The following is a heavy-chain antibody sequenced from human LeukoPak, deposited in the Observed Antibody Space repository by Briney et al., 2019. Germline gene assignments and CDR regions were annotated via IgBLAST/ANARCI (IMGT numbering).Heavy chain of an antibody. CDR2: ISYDGSNK. CDR3: AKDSYSVLYSSGANDY. D-gene: IGHD6-19*01. Sequence: GGSLRLSCAASGFTFSSYGMHWVRQAPGKGLEWVAVISYDGSNKYYADSVKGRFTISRDNSKNTLYLQMNSLRAEDTAVYYCAKDSYSVLYSSGANDYWGQGTLVTVSS. CDR1: GFTFSSYG. J-gene: IGHJ4*02. V-gene: IGHV3-30*18.